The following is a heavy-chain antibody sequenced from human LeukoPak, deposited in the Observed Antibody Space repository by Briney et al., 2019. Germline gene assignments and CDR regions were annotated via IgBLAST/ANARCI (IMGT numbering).Heavy chain of an antibody. J-gene: IGHJ5*02. CDR1: GYTFSSYW. Sequence: NHGESLKISYKGSGYTFSSYWIGSVRQMPGKGLEWMGRIDPSDSYTNYSPSFQGHVTISADKSISTAYLQWSSLKASDTAMYYCARLRRRLPGGCLDHWGQGTLVTVSS. V-gene: IGHV5-10-1*01. CDR2: IDPSDSYT. CDR3: ARLRRRLPGGCLDH. D-gene: IGHD3-16*01.